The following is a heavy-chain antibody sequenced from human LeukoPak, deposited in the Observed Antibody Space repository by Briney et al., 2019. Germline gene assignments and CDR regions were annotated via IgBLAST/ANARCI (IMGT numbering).Heavy chain of an antibody. Sequence: GGSLRLSCTASGFDFSSYWMSWVRQAPGKGLEWVANIKGDGSEEYYVDSVKGRFTISRDNAENSLFLQMNSLRVEDTAVYYCAREEVDPISFYYYYMDVWGKGTAVTAS. CDR2: IKGDGSEE. J-gene: IGHJ6*03. D-gene: IGHD1-26*01. V-gene: IGHV3-7*01. CDR3: AREEVDPISFYYYYMDV. CDR1: GFDFSSYW.